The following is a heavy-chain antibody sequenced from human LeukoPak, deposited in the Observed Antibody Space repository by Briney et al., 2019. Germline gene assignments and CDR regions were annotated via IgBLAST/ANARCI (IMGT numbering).Heavy chain of an antibody. V-gene: IGHV1-2*02. D-gene: IGHD6-13*01. CDR2: INPNSGGT. Sequence: ASVKVSCKASGYTFTSYGISWVRQAPGQGLEWMGWINPNSGGTNYAQKFQGRVTMTRDTSISTAYMELSRLRSDDTAVYYCARDVVAAAGTDYYYYYMDVWGKGTTVTISS. CDR1: GYTFTSYG. CDR3: ARDVVAAAGTDYYYYYMDV. J-gene: IGHJ6*03.